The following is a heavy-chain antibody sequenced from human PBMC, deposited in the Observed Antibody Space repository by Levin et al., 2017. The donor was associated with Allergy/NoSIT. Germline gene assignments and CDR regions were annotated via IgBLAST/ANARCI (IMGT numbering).Heavy chain of an antibody. CDR3: ARGVRAYYGSGSQFYYYYDMDV. D-gene: IGHD3-10*01. V-gene: IGHV4-59*01. Sequence: SETLSLTCTVSGGSISSYYWSWIRQPPGKGLEWIGYIYYSGSTNYNTSLKSRVTISLDTSKNQFSLKLSSVTAADTAIYYCARGVRAYYGSGSQFYYYYDMDVWGKGTTVTVSS. CDR1: GGSISSYY. CDR2: IYYSGST. J-gene: IGHJ6*03.